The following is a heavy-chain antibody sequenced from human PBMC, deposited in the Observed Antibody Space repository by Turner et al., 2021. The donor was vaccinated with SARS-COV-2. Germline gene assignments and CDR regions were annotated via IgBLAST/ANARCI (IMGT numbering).Heavy chain of an antibody. D-gene: IGHD3-22*01. CDR1: GCTFSSYT. CDR3: ARGTYYYDSSVYSGTNWFDP. Sequence: EVQLVESGGGLVTPGGSLRLPCAASGCTFSSYTMYWVRQAPGKGLEWVSSISSSSSYIYYADSVKGRFTISRDNAKNSLYLQMNSLRAEDTAVYYCARGTYYYDSSVYSGTNWFDPWGQGTLVTVSS. J-gene: IGHJ5*02. V-gene: IGHV3-21*01. CDR2: ISSSSSYI.